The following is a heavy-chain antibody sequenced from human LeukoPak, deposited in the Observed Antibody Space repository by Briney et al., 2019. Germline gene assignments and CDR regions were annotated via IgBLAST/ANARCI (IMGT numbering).Heavy chain of an antibody. V-gene: IGHV4-61*01. CDR1: LASISSGNYY. J-gene: IGHJ4*02. Sequence: SETLSLTCTVSLASISSGNYYWTWIRQPPGKGLEWIGYVFYTGSTSYNPSLKSRVSISIDTSRNQFSLKVNSVTAADTAVYYCARAPLGVHGPFDYWGQGAQVTVSS. CDR2: VFYTGST. CDR3: ARAPLGVHGPFDY. D-gene: IGHD3-10*01.